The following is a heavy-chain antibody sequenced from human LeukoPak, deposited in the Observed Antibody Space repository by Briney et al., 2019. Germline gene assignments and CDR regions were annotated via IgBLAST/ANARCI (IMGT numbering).Heavy chain of an antibody. J-gene: IGHJ6*03. V-gene: IGHV3-49*04. CDR1: GFTFGDHP. Sequence: GGSLRLSCTTSGFTFGDHPMKWVRQAPGKGLEWLGFIRTKTYGATTEYAASVKGRFTISRDDSKSIAYLQMSGLRIKDTAVYYCTRVNSDMERLDHYYYMDVWGKGTTVTISS. CDR2: IRTKTYGATT. CDR3: TRVNSDMERLDHYYYMDV. D-gene: IGHD1-26*01.